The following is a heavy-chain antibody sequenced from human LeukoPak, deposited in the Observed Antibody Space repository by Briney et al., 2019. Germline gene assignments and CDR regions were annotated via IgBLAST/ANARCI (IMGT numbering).Heavy chain of an antibody. Sequence: GGSLRLSCAASGFTFSSYWMPWVRQVPGKGLVWVSRINSDGSSTSYADSVKGRFTISRDNAKNTLYVQMNSLRAEDTAVYYCSTGSGHAFDIWGRGTMVAVSS. CDR2: INSDGSST. CDR3: STGSGHAFDI. D-gene: IGHD3-10*01. J-gene: IGHJ3*02. V-gene: IGHV3-74*01. CDR1: GFTFSSYW.